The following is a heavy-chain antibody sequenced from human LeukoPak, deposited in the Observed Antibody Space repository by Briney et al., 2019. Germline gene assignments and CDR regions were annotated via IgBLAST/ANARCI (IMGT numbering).Heavy chain of an antibody. CDR2: INHSGST. CDR3: ARHSGLRSPFDP. D-gene: IGHD3-3*01. CDR1: GGSFSGYY. Sequence: SETLSLTCAVYGGSFSGYYWSWIRQPPGKGLEWIGEINHSGSTNYNPSLKSRVTISVDTSKHQFSLKLSSVTAADTSVYYCARHSGLRSPFDPWGQGTLVTVSS. J-gene: IGHJ5*02. V-gene: IGHV4-34*01.